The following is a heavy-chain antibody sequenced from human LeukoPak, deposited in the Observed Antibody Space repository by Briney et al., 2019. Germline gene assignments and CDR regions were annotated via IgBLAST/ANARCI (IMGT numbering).Heavy chain of an antibody. J-gene: IGHJ4*02. Sequence: SQTLSLTCAISGDSLFTNSVAWNWIRQSPSRGLEWLGRTYYRSKWSFDYALSVKSRITISADTSKNHFSLRLSSVTPDDTALYYCARGKYTSFDNWGQGTLVTVSS. CDR2: TYYRSKWSF. CDR1: GDSLFTNSVA. CDR3: ARGKYTSFDN. V-gene: IGHV6-1*01. D-gene: IGHD2-2*01.